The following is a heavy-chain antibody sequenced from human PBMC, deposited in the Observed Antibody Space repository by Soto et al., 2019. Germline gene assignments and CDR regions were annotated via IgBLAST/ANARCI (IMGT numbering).Heavy chain of an antibody. CDR3: AKVPAPYYYDSSGHYGTNRDY. Sequence: TGGSLRLSCAASGFTFSSYGMHWVRQAPGKGLEWVAVISYDGSNKYYADSVKGRFTISRDNSKNTLYLQMNSLRAEDTAVYYCAKVPAPYYYDSSGHYGTNRDYWGQGTLVTVSS. J-gene: IGHJ4*02. CDR1: GFTFSSYG. V-gene: IGHV3-30*18. D-gene: IGHD3-22*01. CDR2: ISYDGSNK.